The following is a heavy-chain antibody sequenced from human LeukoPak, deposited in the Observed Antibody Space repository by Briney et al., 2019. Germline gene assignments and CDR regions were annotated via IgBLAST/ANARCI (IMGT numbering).Heavy chain of an antibody. Sequence: PGGSLRLSCTASGFTFSSYTMNWVRQAPGKGLEWVSVIYSGGSTYYADSVKGRFTISRDNSKNTLYLQMNSLRAEDTAVYYCARVSYSSWDYWGQGTLVTVSS. CDR1: GFTFSSYT. J-gene: IGHJ4*02. V-gene: IGHV3-53*01. CDR2: IYSGGST. D-gene: IGHD6-19*01. CDR3: ARVSYSSWDY.